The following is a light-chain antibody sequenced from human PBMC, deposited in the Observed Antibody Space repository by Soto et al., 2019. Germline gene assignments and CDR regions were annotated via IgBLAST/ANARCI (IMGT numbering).Light chain of an antibody. V-gene: IGKV1-9*01. CDR2: AAS. Sequence: IQLTQSPSSLSASVGDRVTITCRASQGISSYLAWYQQKPGKAPKLLIYAASTLQSGVPSRFSGSGSGTAFTLTISSLQPEDFATYYCQQLNSYPRGVTFGPGTKVDIK. J-gene: IGKJ3*01. CDR3: QQLNSYPRGVT. CDR1: QGISSY.